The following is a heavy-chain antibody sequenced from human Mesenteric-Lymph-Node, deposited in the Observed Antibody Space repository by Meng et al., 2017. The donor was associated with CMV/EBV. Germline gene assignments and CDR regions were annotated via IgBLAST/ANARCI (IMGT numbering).Heavy chain of an antibody. CDR2: ITSGSSNI. CDR1: GFSFSSYN. Sequence: GGSLRLSCAASGFSFSSYNMNWVRQAPGKGLEWVSSITSGSSNIYYADSVKGRFTISRDNAKNSLYLQMNSLRAEDTAVYYCARGQLVLDYCGQGTLVTVSS. CDR3: ARGQLVLDY. J-gene: IGHJ4*02. V-gene: IGHV3-21*01. D-gene: IGHD6-6*01.